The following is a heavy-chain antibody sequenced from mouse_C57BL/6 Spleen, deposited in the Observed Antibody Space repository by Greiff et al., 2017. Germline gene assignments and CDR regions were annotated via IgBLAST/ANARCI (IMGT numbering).Heavy chain of an antibody. D-gene: IGHD1-1*01. CDR3: ARHEEEDTVVAPGAMDY. V-gene: IGHV1-62-2*01. CDR1: GYTFTEYT. J-gene: IGHJ4*01. CDR2: FYPGSGSI. Sequence: VKLMESGAELVKPGASVKLSCKASGYTFTEYTIHWVKQRSGQGLEWIGWFYPGSGSIKYNEKFKDKATLTAGKSSSTVYMELSRLTSEDSAVYFCARHEEEDTVVAPGAMDYWGQGTSVTVSS.